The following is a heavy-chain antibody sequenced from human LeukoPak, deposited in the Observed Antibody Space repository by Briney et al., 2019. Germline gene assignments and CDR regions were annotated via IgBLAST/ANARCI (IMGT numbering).Heavy chain of an antibody. D-gene: IGHD4-11*01. J-gene: IGHJ4*02. CDR2: INHSGST. CDR1: GGSFRGYY. CDR3: ARGSPVRAYY. V-gene: IGHV4-34*01. Sequence: PSETLSLTCAVYGGSFRGYYWSWIRQPPGKGLEWIGEINHSGSTNYNPSLKSRVTISVDTSKNQFSLKLSSVTAADTAVYYCARGSPVRAYYWGQGTLVTVSS.